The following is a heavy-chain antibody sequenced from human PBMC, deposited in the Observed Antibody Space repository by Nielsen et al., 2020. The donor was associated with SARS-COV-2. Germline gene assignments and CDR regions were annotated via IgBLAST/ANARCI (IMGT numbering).Heavy chain of an antibody. CDR3: ARDHGAATKFDY. J-gene: IGHJ4*02. V-gene: IGHV1-46*01. CDR2: INPSGGST. Sequence: ASVKVSCKASGGTFSSYAISWVRQAPGQGLEWMGIINPSGGSTSYAQKFQGRVTMTRDTSTSTVYMELSSLRSEDTAVYYCARDHGAATKFDYWGQGTLVTVSS. D-gene: IGHD2-8*01. CDR1: GGTFSSYA.